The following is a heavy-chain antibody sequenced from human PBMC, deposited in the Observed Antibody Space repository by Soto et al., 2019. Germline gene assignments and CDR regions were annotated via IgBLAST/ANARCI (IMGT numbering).Heavy chain of an antibody. CDR1: GGSISSYY. CDR2: IYYSGST. D-gene: IGHD3-3*01. V-gene: IGHV4-59*08. CDR3: ARRAAYYDFWSGYRTHYYYYMDV. J-gene: IGHJ6*03. Sequence: SETLSLTCTVSGGSISSYYWSWIRQPPGKGLEWIGYIYYSGSTNYNPSLKSRVTTSVDTSKNQFSLKLSSVTAADTAVYYCARRAAYYDFWSGYRTHYYYYMDVWGKGTTVTVSS.